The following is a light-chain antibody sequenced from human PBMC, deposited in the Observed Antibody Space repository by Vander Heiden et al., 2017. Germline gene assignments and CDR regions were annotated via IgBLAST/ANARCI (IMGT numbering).Light chain of an antibody. Sequence: QSALTQPASASGSPGQSITISCTGTSSDVGGYNYVSWYQQHPGKAPKLMIYDVSNRPSGVSNRFSGSKSGNTASLTISGLQAEDEADYYCTSYTDSSTLGVFGGGTKLTVL. V-gene: IGLV2-14*03. CDR3: TSYTDSSTLGV. CDR2: DVS. CDR1: SSDVGGYNY. J-gene: IGLJ3*02.